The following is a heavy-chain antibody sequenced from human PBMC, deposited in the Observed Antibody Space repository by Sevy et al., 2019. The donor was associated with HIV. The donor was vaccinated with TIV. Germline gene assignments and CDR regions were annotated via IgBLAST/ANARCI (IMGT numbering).Heavy chain of an antibody. V-gene: IGHV4-59*11. CDR2: VYYTGST. D-gene: IGHD3-22*01. CDR3: AREYYDSSGYLHWFDP. CDR1: GGSISSHY. J-gene: IGHJ5*02. Sequence: SETLSLTCTVSGGSISSHYWSWIRQPPGKGLEWIGYVYYTGSTNYNPSLRSRVRISVDTSKNQFSLKLSSVTTADTAVYYCAREYYDSSGYLHWFDPWCQGTLVTVSS.